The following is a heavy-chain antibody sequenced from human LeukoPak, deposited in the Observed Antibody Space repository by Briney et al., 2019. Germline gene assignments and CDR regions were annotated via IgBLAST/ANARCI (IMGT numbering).Heavy chain of an antibody. CDR1: GYTFTSYY. J-gene: IGHJ5*02. CDR2: INPSGGST. Sequence: ASVKVSCKASGYTFTSYYMHWVRQAPGQGLEWMGIINPSGGSTSYAQKFQGRVTMAVDTSKNQFSLKLSSVTAADTAIYYCARYIFSNERGYNWFDPWGQGTLVTVSS. V-gene: IGHV1-46*01. CDR3: ARYIFSNERGYNWFDP. D-gene: IGHD3-3*02.